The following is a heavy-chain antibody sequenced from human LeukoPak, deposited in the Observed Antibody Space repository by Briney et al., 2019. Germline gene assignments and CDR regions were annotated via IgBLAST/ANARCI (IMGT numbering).Heavy chain of an antibody. D-gene: IGHD2-2*01. CDR1: GFTFSSYG. J-gene: IGHJ4*02. V-gene: IGHV3-30*02. Sequence: PGGSLRLSCAASGFTFSSYGMHWVRQAPGKGLEWVAFIRYDGSNKYYADSVKGRFTISRDNSENTLFLQMNSLRGEDTAVYYCATRSSTSSDFYYFDYWGQGTLVPVSS. CDR2: IRYDGSNK. CDR3: ATRSSTSSDFYYFDY.